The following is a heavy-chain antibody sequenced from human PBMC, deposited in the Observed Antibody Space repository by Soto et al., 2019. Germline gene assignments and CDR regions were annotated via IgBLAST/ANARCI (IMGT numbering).Heavy chain of an antibody. V-gene: IGHV4-59*08. J-gene: IGHJ2*01. Sequence: QVQLQESGPGLVKPSETLSLTCTVSGGSISSYYWSWIRQPPGKGLEWIGYIYYSGSTNYNPSLKSRVTISVDTSKNQFSLKLGSVTAADTAVYYCARQGYSSEAYFDLWGRGTLVTVSS. D-gene: IGHD6-25*01. CDR1: GGSISSYY. CDR2: IYYSGST. CDR3: ARQGYSSEAYFDL.